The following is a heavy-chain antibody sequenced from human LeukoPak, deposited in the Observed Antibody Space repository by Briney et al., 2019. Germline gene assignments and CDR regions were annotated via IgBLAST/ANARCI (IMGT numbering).Heavy chain of an antibody. CDR3: AKDPYGDYDPWVWFDP. CDR2: IYSGGST. J-gene: IGHJ5*02. Sequence: GGSLRLSCAASGFTVSSNYMSWVRQAPGKGLEWVSVIYSGGSTYYADSVKGRFTISRDNSKNTLYLQMNSLRAEDTAVYYCAKDPYGDYDPWVWFDPWGQGTLVTVSS. D-gene: IGHD4-17*01. CDR1: GFTVSSNY. V-gene: IGHV3-53*01.